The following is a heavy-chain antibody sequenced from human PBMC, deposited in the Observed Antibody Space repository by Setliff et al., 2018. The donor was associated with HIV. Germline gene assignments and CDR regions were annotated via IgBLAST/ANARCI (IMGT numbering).Heavy chain of an antibody. Sequence: PSETLSLTCNVSGGSISSSGHYWAWIRQPPGKGLEWIGSIYYSGTTYYNPSLKSRVTMSVDTSKNQFSLKLSSVTAADTAVYYCASPGDYYYYMDVWGKGTTVTVSS. D-gene: IGHD1-1*01. CDR3: ASPGDYYYYMDV. CDR1: GGSISSSGHY. CDR2: IYYSGTT. V-gene: IGHV4-39*01. J-gene: IGHJ6*03.